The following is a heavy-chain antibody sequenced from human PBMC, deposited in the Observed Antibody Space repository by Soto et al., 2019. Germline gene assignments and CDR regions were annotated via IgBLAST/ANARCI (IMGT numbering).Heavy chain of an antibody. Sequence: QVQLVQSGAEVKKPGSSVKVSCKASGGTFSSYTISWVRQAPGQGLEWMGRIIPILGIANYAQKFQGRVTITADKSTSTAYMELSSLRSEDTAVYYCARGTGTYLYYYYGMDVWGQGTTVTVSS. D-gene: IGHD1-1*01. J-gene: IGHJ6*02. V-gene: IGHV1-69*02. CDR2: IIPILGIA. CDR3: ARGTGTYLYYYYGMDV. CDR1: GGTFSSYT.